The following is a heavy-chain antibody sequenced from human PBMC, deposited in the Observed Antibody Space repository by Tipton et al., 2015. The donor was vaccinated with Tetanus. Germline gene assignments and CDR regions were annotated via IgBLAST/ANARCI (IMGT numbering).Heavy chain of an antibody. CDR1: GFAFDEYA. CDR2: IGWNSQSI. V-gene: IGHV3-9*01. J-gene: IGHJ4*02. Sequence: SLRLSCAASGFAFDEYAMYWVRQAPGKGLEWVSGIGWNSQSIDYANSVKGRFTISRDNSHNTLFLQMNSLRAEDSATYYCARVLQLERKFDFWGQGILVTVSS. CDR3: ARVLQLERKFDF. D-gene: IGHD1-1*01.